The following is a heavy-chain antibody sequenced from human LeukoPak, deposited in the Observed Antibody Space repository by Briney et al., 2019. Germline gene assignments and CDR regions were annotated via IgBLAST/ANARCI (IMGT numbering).Heavy chain of an antibody. D-gene: IGHD6-13*01. CDR3: ARSEAIAALPFFDY. CDR1: VGTFSSYG. CDR2: IIPIFGTA. J-gene: IGHJ4*02. Sequence: SAVKVSYKASVGTFSSYGISLVRQAPGQGIEWIGGIIPIFGTANYAQKFQGRVTITTDESTSTAYMELSSLRSEDTAVYYCARSEAIAALPFFDYWGQGTLVTVSS. V-gene: IGHV1-69*05.